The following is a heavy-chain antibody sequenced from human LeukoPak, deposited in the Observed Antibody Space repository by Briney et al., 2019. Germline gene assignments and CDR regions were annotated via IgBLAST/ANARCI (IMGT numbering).Heavy chain of an antibody. D-gene: IGHD6-13*01. V-gene: IGHV3-23*01. J-gene: IGHJ4*02. CDR3: AKDVSWTYYLDY. Sequence: GGSLRLSCAASGFTFSSYAMGWVRQAPGKGLEWVSAISGSGGSTYYADSVEGRFTISRDNSNNTLYLQMNSLRAEDTAVYYCAKDVSWTYYLDYWGQGTLLTVPS. CDR1: GFTFSSYA. CDR2: ISGSGGST.